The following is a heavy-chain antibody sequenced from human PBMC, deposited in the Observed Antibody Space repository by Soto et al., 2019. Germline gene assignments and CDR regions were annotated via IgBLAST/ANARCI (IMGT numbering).Heavy chain of an antibody. V-gene: IGHV3-30*18. Sequence: PGGSLRLSCAASGFIFSDFGMSWVRQAPGKGLEWVAVTSFDGSHEYYAASAKGRFTISRDNSKNMLLLQMDNVRAEDTAVYYCAKSPSKARDYEVLAGYSGHFDSWGLGTLVTVSS. CDR3: AKSPSKARDYEVLAGYSGHFDS. J-gene: IGHJ4*02. CDR1: GFIFSDFG. CDR2: TSFDGSHE. D-gene: IGHD3-9*01.